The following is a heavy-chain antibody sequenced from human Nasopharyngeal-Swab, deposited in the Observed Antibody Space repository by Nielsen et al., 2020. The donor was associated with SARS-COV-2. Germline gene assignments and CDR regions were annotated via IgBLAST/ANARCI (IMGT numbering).Heavy chain of an antibody. CDR3: ARDPGRWVRGVYY. CDR2: ISSSSSYI. J-gene: IGHJ4*02. Sequence: GESLQISCAASGFTFSSYSMNWVRQAPGKGLEWVSSISSSSSYIYYADSVKGRFTISRGNAKNSLYLQMNSLRAEDTAVYYCARDPGRWVRGVYYWGQGTLVTVSS. V-gene: IGHV3-21*01. D-gene: IGHD3-10*01. CDR1: GFTFSSYS.